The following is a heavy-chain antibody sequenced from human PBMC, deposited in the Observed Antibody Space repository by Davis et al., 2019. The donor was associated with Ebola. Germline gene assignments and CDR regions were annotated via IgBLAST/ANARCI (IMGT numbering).Heavy chain of an antibody. CDR1: GYSLTELS. CDR2: FDPEDGKP. J-gene: IGHJ6*02. D-gene: IGHD2-2*01. Sequence: ASVKVSCKASGYSLTELSMHWVRQAPGKGLEWMGGFDPEDGKPIYAQKFQGKITVTEDTSTDTAYMELSSLKSEDTAMYYCATRRRFPSSNYYYGMDVWGQGTTVTVSS. CDR3: ATRRRFPSSNYYYGMDV. V-gene: IGHV1-24*01.